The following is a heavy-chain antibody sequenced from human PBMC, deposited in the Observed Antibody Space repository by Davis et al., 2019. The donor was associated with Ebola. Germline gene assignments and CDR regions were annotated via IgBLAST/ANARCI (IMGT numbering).Heavy chain of an antibody. D-gene: IGHD1-1*01. CDR2: IYYSGST. J-gene: IGHJ6*02. CDR1: GGSISSSNW. Sequence: SETLSLTCAVSGGSISSSNWWRWVRQPPGQGLEWIGSIYYSGSTYYNPSLKSRVTISVDTSQNQFSLKLSSVTAADTAVYYCARRGTNYYYYGMDVWGQGTTVTVSS. CDR3: ARRGTNYYYYGMDV. V-gene: IGHV4-39*01.